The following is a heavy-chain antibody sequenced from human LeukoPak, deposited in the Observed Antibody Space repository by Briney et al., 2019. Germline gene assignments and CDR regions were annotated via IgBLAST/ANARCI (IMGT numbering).Heavy chain of an antibody. CDR2: IRYDGSNK. D-gene: IGHD3-22*01. Sequence: GGSLRLSCAVSGFTFSSYGMHWVRQAPGKGLEWVAFIRYDGSNKYYADSVKGRFTISRDNSKNTLYLQMNSLRAEDTAVYYCAKSDDYYDSPGAFDIWGQGTMVTVS. CDR3: AKSDDYYDSPGAFDI. J-gene: IGHJ3*02. V-gene: IGHV3-30*02. CDR1: GFTFSSYG.